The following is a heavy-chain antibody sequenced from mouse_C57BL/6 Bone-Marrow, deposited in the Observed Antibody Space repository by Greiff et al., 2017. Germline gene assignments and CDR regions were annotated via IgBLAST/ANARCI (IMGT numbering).Heavy chain of an antibody. CDR1: GYTFTSYW. V-gene: IGHV1-69*01. Sequence: QVQLQQPGPELVMPGASVKLSCKASGYTFTSYWMHWVKQRPGQGLEWIGEIDPSDSYTNYNQKFKGKSTLTVDKSSSTAYMQLSSLTSEDSAVYYCARSGPNWYFDVWGTGTTVTVSS. CDR3: ARSGPNWYFDV. J-gene: IGHJ1*03. CDR2: IDPSDSYT.